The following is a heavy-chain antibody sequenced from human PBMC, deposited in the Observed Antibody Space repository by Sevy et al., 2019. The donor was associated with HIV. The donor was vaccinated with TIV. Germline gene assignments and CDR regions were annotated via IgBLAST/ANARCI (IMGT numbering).Heavy chain of an antibody. J-gene: IGHJ4*02. D-gene: IGHD3-22*01. CDR1: GFTISRYA. Sequence: GGSLRLSCAASGFTISRYAMHWVRQAPGKGLEWVAVISYDGSNQYYADSVKGRFTISRDNSKNTLYLQMNSLRAEDTAVYYCARASQAPYYYDSSGYYFDYWGQGTLVTVSS. CDR2: ISYDGSNQ. CDR3: ARASQAPYYYDSSGYYFDY. V-gene: IGHV3-30-3*01.